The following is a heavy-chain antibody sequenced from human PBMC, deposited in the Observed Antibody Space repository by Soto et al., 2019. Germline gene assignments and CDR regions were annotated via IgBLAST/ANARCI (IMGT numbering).Heavy chain of an antibody. Sequence: QVQLVQSGAEVKKPGASVKVSCRASGYTITSYGISWVRQAPGQGLEWMGWISAYNGNTNYAQKLQGRVTMTTDTSTSTAYMELRSLRSDDTAVYYCARTAGIFYDYIWGSYRPDAFDIWGQGTMVTVSS. D-gene: IGHD3-16*02. V-gene: IGHV1-18*01. CDR1: GYTITSYG. CDR2: ISAYNGNT. J-gene: IGHJ3*02. CDR3: ARTAGIFYDYIWGSYRPDAFDI.